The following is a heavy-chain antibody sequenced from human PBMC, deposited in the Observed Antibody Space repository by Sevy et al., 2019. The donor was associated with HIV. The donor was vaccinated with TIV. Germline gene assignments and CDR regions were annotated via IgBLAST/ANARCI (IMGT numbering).Heavy chain of an antibody. V-gene: IGHV1-2*02. CDR3: SRDLRLRGYSYGCFDY. Sequence: ASVKVSCKASGYTFTGQYIHWVRQAPGHSLEWMGWINPNSGDTNYAQEFQGRVTMTRDTSIRTDYMELSGLKSDDTAVYYCSRDLRLRGYSYGCFDYWGQGTLVTVSS. CDR1: GYTFTGQY. J-gene: IGHJ4*02. D-gene: IGHD5-18*01. CDR2: INPNSGDT.